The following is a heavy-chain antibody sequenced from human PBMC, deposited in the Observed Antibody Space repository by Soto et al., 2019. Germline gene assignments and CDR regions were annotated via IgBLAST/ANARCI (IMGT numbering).Heavy chain of an antibody. Sequence: GGSLRLCCAPSGFIFSNYAMSWVRQARGKGLEWVSAISGSGADTYYTESVKGRFTISRDNFKNTLYLQMNSLRAEDTAVYYCAKDTGRGGGSVFDYWGQGTLVTVSS. CDR3: AKDTGRGGGSVFDY. V-gene: IGHV3-23*01. CDR1: GFIFSNYA. CDR2: ISGSGADT. J-gene: IGHJ4*02. D-gene: IGHD2-15*01.